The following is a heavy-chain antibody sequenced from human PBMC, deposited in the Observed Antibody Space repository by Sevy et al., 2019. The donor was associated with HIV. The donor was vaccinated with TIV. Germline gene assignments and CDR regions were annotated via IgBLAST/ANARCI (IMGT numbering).Heavy chain of an antibody. CDR1: GFTFSDYY. CDR3: ARDARDYVWGSYRPF. V-gene: IGHV3-11*04. Sequence: GGSLRLSCAASGFTFSDYYMSWIRQAPGKGLERVSYISSSGSTIYYGDFVKGRFTISRDNAKNSLYLQMNSLRAEDTAVYYCARDARDYVWGSYRPFWGQGTMVTVSS. D-gene: IGHD3-16*02. CDR2: ISSSGSTI. J-gene: IGHJ3*01.